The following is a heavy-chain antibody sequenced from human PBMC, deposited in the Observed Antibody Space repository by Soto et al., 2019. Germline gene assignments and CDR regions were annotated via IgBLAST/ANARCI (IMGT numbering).Heavy chain of an antibody. J-gene: IGHJ4*02. CDR2: ISVYNGNT. D-gene: IGHD3-22*01. CDR3: ARDQGYDSSGYPDY. CDR1: GYTFTSNG. Sequence: QVQLVQSGAEEKKPGASVKVSCKASGYTFTSNGISWVRQAPGQGLEWMGWISVYNGNTNYAQKLQGRVTMTTDTSTSTAYMEVRSLRSDGTAVYYCARDQGYDSSGYPDYWGQGTLVTVSS. V-gene: IGHV1-18*01.